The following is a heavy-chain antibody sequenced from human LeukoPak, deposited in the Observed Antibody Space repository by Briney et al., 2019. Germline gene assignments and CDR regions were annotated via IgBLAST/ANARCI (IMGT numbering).Heavy chain of an antibody. Sequence: SETLSLTCTVSGGSLSSSSYYWGWIRQPPGKGLGWIGSIDYSGSTYYNPSLKRGVTISVDTSKNQFSLKLSSVTAADTAVYYCASPRGFGEGYFDYWGQGTLVTVSS. D-gene: IGHD3-10*01. V-gene: IGHV4-39*01. J-gene: IGHJ4*02. CDR2: IDYSGST. CDR1: GGSLSSSSYY. CDR3: ASPRGFGEGYFDY.